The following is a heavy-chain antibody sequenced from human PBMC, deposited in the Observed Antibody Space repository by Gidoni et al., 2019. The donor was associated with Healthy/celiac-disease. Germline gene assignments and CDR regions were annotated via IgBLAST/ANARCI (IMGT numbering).Heavy chain of an antibody. CDR1: GGSISSYY. CDR3: ARSPGQVRGVITPYYYYGMDV. D-gene: IGHD3-10*01. J-gene: IGHJ6*02. CDR2: IYYSGST. Sequence: QVQLQESGPGLVKPSETLSLTCTVSGGSISSYYWSWIRQPPGKGLEWIGYIYYSGSTNYNPSLKSRVTISVDTSKNQFSLKLSSVTAADTAVYYCARSPGQVRGVITPYYYYGMDVWGQGTTVTVSS. V-gene: IGHV4-59*08.